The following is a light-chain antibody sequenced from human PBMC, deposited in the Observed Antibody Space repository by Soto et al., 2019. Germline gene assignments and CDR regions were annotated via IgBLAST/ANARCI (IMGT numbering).Light chain of an antibody. CDR1: QSVSSN. CDR3: QQYGSSPPSST. V-gene: IGKV3-20*01. Sequence: EIVMTQSPATLSVSPGERATLSCRASQSVSSNLAWYQQKPGQAPRLLIYGASNRATDIPDRFSGRGSGTDFTLTISRLEPEDFAVYYCQQYGSSPPSSTFGQRKRLEIK. CDR2: GAS. J-gene: IGKJ5*01.